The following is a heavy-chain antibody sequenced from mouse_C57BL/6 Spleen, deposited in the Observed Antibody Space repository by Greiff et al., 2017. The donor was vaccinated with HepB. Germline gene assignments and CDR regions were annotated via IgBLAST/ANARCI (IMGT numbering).Heavy chain of an antibody. Sequence: QVQLKESGAELVKPGASVKLSCKASGYAFSSYWMNWVKQRPGKGLEWIGQIYPGDGDTNYNGKFKGKATLTADKASSTAYMQLSSLTSEDSAVYFCARWGGSGYEAYWGQGTLVTVSA. J-gene: IGHJ3*01. CDR1: GYAFSSYW. V-gene: IGHV1-80*01. CDR3: ARWGGSGYEAY. D-gene: IGHD3-2*02. CDR2: IYPGDGDT.